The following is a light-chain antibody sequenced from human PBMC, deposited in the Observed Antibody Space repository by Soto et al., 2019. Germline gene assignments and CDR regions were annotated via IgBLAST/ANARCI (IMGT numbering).Light chain of an antibody. Sequence: TQSPSTLSASVGDRVTITYRASQRVSSYLAWYQQKPGQAPRLLIYGTSSRASGIPYRFSGSGSGTDFTLSISRLEPEDFAVYFCQHYGSSSWTFGGGTKVDIK. CDR1: QRVSSY. V-gene: IGKV3-20*01. CDR2: GTS. J-gene: IGKJ4*02. CDR3: QHYGSSSWT.